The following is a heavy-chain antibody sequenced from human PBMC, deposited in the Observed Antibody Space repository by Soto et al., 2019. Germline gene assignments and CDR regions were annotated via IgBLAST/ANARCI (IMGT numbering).Heavy chain of an antibody. D-gene: IGHD1-26*01. CDR2: IYDSGTA. J-gene: IGHJ4*02. CDR1: GGSITSDYYA. V-gene: IGHV4-30-2*01. CDR3: AREMGGTYLDH. Sequence: HLQLQESGSGLVKPSETLSLTCAVSGGSITSDYYAWSWIRQPPGKALEWIGYIYDSGTAYYNPSLQSRVSMSVDISKNQFSLKLTSVTAADTAVYFCAREMGGTYLDHWGRGALVTVSS.